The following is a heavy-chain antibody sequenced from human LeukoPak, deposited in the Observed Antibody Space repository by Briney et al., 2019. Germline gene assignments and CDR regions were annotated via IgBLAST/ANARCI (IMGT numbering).Heavy chain of an antibody. CDR2: IYYSGST. CDR3: ARAVYAIASYYYYYMDV. Sequence: PSETLSLTCTVSGGSISSYYWSWIRQPPGKGLEWIGYIYYSGSTNYNPSLKSRVTISVDTSKNQFSLKLSSVTAADTAVYYCARAVYAIASYYYYYMDVWGKGATVTVSS. CDR1: GGSISSYY. J-gene: IGHJ6*03. V-gene: IGHV4-59*01. D-gene: IGHD2-8*01.